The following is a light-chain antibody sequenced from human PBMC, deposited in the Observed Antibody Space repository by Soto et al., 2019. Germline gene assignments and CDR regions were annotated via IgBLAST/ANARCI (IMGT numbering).Light chain of an antibody. CDR3: EQYYNWPLEYT. CDR2: TAS. CDR1: QSVSSK. J-gene: IGKJ2*01. V-gene: IGKV3-15*01. Sequence: EIVMTQSPGTLSVSPGERVTLSCRASQSVSSKVAWYQQKPGQDPRLLIFTASLRATGVPARCSGSGSGTEFTLTISSLQSEDFAVYWCEQYYNWPLEYTFGQGTKLEI.